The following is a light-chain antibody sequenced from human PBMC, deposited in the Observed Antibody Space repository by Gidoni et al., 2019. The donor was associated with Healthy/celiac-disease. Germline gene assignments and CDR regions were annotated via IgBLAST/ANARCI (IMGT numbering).Light chain of an antibody. J-gene: IGLJ3*02. CDR1: SSDVGGYNY. V-gene: IGLV2-14*01. CDR2: EVS. CDR3: SSYTSGSTLV. Sequence: QSALTQPASVSGSPGQSITISCTRTSSDVGGYNYVSWYQQHPGKAPKLMIYEVSNRPSGVSKRVSGAKSGNTASLTISGLQAEDEADYYCSSYTSGSTLVFGGGTKRT.